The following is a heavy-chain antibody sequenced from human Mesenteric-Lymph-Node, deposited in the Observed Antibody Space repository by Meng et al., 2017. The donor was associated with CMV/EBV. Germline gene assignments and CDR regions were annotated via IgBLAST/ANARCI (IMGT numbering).Heavy chain of an antibody. J-gene: IGHJ4*02. Sequence: GESLKISCAASGFTFSNYPMNWVRQAPGKGLEWVSHIRDSGSPIFYADAVKGRFTISRDNSKNTVYLQMNSLRADDTAVYYCVRDNEAYCTSSSCTHFDHWGQGTLVTVSS. D-gene: IGHD2-8*01. V-gene: IGHV3-48*01. CDR3: VRDNEAYCTSSSCTHFDH. CDR2: IRDSGSPI. CDR1: GFTFSNYP.